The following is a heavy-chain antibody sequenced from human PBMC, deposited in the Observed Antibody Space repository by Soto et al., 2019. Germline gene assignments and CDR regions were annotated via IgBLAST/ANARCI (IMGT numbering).Heavy chain of an antibody. CDR1: GGTFSSYT. CDR2: IIPILGIA. Sequence: GASVKVSCKASGGTFSSYTISWVRQAPGQRLEWKGRIIPILGIANYAQKFQGRVTITADKSTSTAYMKLSSLRSEDTAVYYCVIVVVPAATTPLSYCYYYMDVWGKGTTVTVSS. V-gene: IGHV1-69*02. CDR3: VIVVVPAATTPLSYCYYYMDV. J-gene: IGHJ6*03. D-gene: IGHD2-2*01.